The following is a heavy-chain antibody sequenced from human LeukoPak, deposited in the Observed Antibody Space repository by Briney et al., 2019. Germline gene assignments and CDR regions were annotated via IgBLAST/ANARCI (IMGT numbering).Heavy chain of an antibody. Sequence: PSETLSLTCAVSGGPFSGSYWSWIRQPPGKGLEWIGEINHRGSAHYNPSLKSRVTISLDTSKNQFSLKVTSVTAADTSVYYCARGAVSGGFGDFYYYMDVWGKGTTVTVSS. CDR1: GGPFSGSY. CDR3: ARGAVSGGFGDFYYYMDV. V-gene: IGHV4-34*01. J-gene: IGHJ6*03. CDR2: INHRGSA. D-gene: IGHD3-16*01.